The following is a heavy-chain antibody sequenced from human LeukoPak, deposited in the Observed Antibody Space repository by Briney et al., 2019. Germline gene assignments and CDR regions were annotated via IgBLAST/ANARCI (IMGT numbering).Heavy chain of an antibody. CDR1: GGSISSGDYY. Sequence: SQTLSLTCTVSGGSISSGDYYWSWIRQPPWKGLEWIGYIYYSGSTYYNPSLKSRVTISVDTSKNQFSLKLSSVTAADTAVYYCARRPYDSSGYYFHYFDYWGQGTLVTVSS. J-gene: IGHJ4*02. V-gene: IGHV4-30-4*08. CDR3: ARRPYDSSGYYFHYFDY. D-gene: IGHD3-22*01. CDR2: IYYSGST.